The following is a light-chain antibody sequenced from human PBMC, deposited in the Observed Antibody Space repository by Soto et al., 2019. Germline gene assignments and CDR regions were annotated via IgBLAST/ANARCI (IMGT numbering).Light chain of an antibody. Sequence: EIIVTQSPRTLYLFPGARATLSCSAIKTVSSRYLAWYQQKAGQAHRLLMYGAYNRATGITDRFSGSGYGTDFPLTISRLEPEDFAVYFCQQYGRSPPFTVGQRTKVDI. CDR2: GAY. J-gene: IGKJ2*01. CDR3: QQYGRSPPFT. V-gene: IGKV3-20*01. CDR1: KTVSSRY.